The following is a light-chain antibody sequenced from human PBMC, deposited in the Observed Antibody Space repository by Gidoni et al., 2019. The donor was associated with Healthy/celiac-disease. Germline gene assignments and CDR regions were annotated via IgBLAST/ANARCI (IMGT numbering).Light chain of an antibody. J-gene: IGKJ2*02. CDR3: QQYNNWPPCT. Sequence: EIVMTQSPATLSVSPGARATLSCRASQSVSRNLAWYQQKPGQAPRLLIYGASTRATGIPARFSGSGSGTEFTLTISSLQSEDFAVYYCQQYNNWPPCTFGQGTKLEIK. CDR2: GAS. CDR1: QSVSRN. V-gene: IGKV3-15*01.